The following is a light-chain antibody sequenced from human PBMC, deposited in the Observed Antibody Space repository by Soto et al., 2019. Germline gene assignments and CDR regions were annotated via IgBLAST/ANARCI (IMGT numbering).Light chain of an antibody. V-gene: IGKV3-20*01. CDR3: QYYGSSPSWT. CDR1: QSVSSSY. Sequence: VLTQSPGTLSLSPGERATLSCRASQSVSSSYLAWYQQKPGQAPRLLIYAASSRATGIPDRFSGSGSGKDFTLTISRLEPADFAVYYCQYYGSSPSWTFGQGTKVDIK. J-gene: IGKJ1*01. CDR2: AAS.